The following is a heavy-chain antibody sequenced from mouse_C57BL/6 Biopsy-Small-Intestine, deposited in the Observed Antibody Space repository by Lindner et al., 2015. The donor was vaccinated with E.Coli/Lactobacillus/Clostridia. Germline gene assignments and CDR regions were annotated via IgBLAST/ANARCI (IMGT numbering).Heavy chain of an antibody. D-gene: IGHD1-1*01. CDR1: GYAFTNYL. J-gene: IGHJ3*01. Sequence: VQLQESGAELVRPGTSVKVSCKASGYAFTNYLIEWVKQRPGQGLEWIGVINPGSGGTNYNEKFKGKATLTVDTSSSTAYMELHSLTSEDSAVYFCARRDYGSPFAYWGQGTLVTVSA. CDR3: ARRDYGSPFAY. V-gene: IGHV1-54*01. CDR2: INPGSGGT.